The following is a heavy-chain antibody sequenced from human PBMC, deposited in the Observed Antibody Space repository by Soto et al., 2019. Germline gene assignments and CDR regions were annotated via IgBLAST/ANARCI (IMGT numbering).Heavy chain of an antibody. CDR1: GGTFSSYA. CDR2: IIPISETT. V-gene: IGHV1-69*01. D-gene: IGHD2-2*01. J-gene: IGHJ6*02. Sequence: QVQLVQSGAEVKKPGSSVKVSCKASGGTFSSYAISWVRQAPGQGLECMGRIIPISETTNYAQKFQGRVTITADESKITAYMELSSLRSDDTAVNCCGRSQGSSTSLEIYYYYYYGMDVWGQGTKVTVS. CDR3: GRSQGSSTSLEIYYYYYYGMDV.